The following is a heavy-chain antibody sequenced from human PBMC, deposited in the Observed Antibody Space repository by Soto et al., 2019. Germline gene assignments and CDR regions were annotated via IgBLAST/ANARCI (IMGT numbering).Heavy chain of an antibody. CDR1: GFTFTRYS. J-gene: IGHJ4*02. CDR2: ISSTTNYI. V-gene: IGHV3-21*06. Sequence: SLRLSCAASGFTFTRYSMNWVRQAPGKGLEWVSSISSTTNYIYYGDSTKGRFTISRDNAKNSLYLEMNSLRAEDTAVYYCARESEDLTSNFDYWGQGTLVTVSS. CDR3: ARESEDLTSNFDY.